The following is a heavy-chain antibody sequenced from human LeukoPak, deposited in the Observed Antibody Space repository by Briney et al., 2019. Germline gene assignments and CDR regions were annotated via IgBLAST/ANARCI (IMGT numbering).Heavy chain of an antibody. CDR3: TPGGKDYVH. V-gene: IGHV3-15*07. CDR2: VKSKSDGGTA. D-gene: IGHD4-17*01. J-gene: IGHJ4*02. Sequence: GGSLRLSCAASGFSFSNTWMNWVRLAPGKGLEWVGRVKSKSDGGTAEYAAPVKGRFTTSRDDSKNTLYVQMSSLKIEDTALYYCTPGGKDYVHWGQGTLVTVSS. CDR1: GFSFSNTW.